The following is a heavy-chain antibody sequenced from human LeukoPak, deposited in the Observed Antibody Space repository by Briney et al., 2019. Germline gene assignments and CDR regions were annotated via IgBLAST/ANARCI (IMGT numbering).Heavy chain of an antibody. J-gene: IGHJ6*03. D-gene: IGHD1/OR15-1a*01. CDR2: IYYSGST. V-gene: IGHV4-59*01. CDR3: ASVGWNSRRPYYYYYMDV. CDR1: GGSISSYY. Sequence: SETLSLTCTVSGGSISSYYWSWIRQPPGKGLEWIGYIYYSGSTNYNPSLKSRVTISVDTSKNQFSLKLSSVTAAGTAVYYCASVGWNSRRPYYYYYMDVWGKGTTVTVSS.